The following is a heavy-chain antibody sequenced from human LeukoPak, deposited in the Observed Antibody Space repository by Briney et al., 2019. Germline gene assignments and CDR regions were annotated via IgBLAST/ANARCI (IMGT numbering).Heavy chain of an antibody. CDR1: GGSISSYY. Sequence: PETLSLTCTVSGGSISSYYWSWIRQPPGKGLEWIGFIYYSGSTNYNPSLKSRVTISVDTSKNQFSLKLSSVTAADTAVYYCARGGASSLPFDYWGQGTLVTVSS. D-gene: IGHD6-6*01. V-gene: IGHV4-59*01. CDR2: IYYSGST. J-gene: IGHJ4*02. CDR3: ARGGASSLPFDY.